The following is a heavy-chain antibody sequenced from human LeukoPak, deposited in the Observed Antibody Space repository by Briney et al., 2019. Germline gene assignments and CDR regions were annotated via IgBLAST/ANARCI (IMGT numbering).Heavy chain of an antibody. D-gene: IGHD3-10*01. CDR2: IYTSGST. V-gene: IGHV4-61*02. J-gene: IGHJ4*02. CDR3: ARGGDRSFDY. Sequence: SETLSLTCTVSGDSISSGSYYWSWIRQPAGKGLEWIGRIYTSGSTNYNPSLKSRVTISVDKAKNQFSLNLNSVTAADTAVYYCARGGDRSFDYWGQGTLVTVSS. CDR1: GDSISSGSYY.